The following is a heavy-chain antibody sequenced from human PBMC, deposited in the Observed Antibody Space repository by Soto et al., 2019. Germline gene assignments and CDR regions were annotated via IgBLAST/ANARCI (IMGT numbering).Heavy chain of an antibody. CDR2: VYYSGSS. CDR3: AKLSCTSSTCYFPGWFDP. J-gene: IGHJ5*02. D-gene: IGHD2-2*01. Sequence: TLSLTCTVSGDSISGGASFWSWIRQPPGEGLEWIANVYYSGSSYYNPSLKSRLTISVDTTKNQFSLQLKSMTAVDTAVYYCAKLSCTSSTCYFPGWFDPWGQGTLVTVSS. V-gene: IGHV4-31*03. CDR1: GDSISGGASF.